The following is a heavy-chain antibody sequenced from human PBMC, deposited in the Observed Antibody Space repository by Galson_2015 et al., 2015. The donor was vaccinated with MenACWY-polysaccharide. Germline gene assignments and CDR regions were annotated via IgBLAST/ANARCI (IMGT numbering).Heavy chain of an antibody. J-gene: IGHJ4*02. D-gene: IGHD2-8*02. CDR2: ISGSSAYI. CDR3: ASRRRFKTGSGPEDY. CDR1: GFTFNTYS. V-gene: IGHV3-21*01. Sequence: SLRLSCAASGFTFNTYSMIWVRQAPGQGLQWVSAISGSSAYIFYADSVKGRFTISRDNAKNSLYLQMNSLRAVDTAIYYCASRRRFKTGSGPEDYWGQGTLVTVSS.